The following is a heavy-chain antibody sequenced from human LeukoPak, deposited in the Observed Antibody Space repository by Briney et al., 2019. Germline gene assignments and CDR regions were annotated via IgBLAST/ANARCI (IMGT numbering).Heavy chain of an antibody. J-gene: IGHJ6*03. Sequence: SETLSLTCTVSDGSISSYYWSWIRQPPGKGLEWIGYIYYSGSTNYNPSLKSRVTISVDTSKNQFSLKLSSVTAADTAVYYCARSVEGYCRGGSCYYYSYYMDVWGKGTTVTVSS. CDR2: IYYSGST. D-gene: IGHD2-15*01. CDR3: ARSVEGYCRGGSCYYYSYYMDV. V-gene: IGHV4-59*01. CDR1: DGSISSYY.